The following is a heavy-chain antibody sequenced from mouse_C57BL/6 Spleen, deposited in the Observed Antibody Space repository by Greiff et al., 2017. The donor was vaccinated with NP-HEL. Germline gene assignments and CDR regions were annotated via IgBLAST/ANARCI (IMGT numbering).Heavy chain of an antibody. Sequence: EVQLQQSGPVLVKPGASVKMSCKASGYTFTDYYMNWVKQSHGKSLEWIGVINPYNGGTSYNQKFKGKATLTVDKSSSTAYMELNSLTSEDSAVYYCARSGYYDYGGFAYWGQGTLVTVSA. CDR2: INPYNGGT. J-gene: IGHJ3*01. D-gene: IGHD2-4*01. CDR1: GYTFTDYY. CDR3: ARSGYYDYGGFAY. V-gene: IGHV1-19*01.